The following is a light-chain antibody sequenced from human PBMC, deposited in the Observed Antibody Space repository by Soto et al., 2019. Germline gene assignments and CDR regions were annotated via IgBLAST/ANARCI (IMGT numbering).Light chain of an antibody. CDR1: QSLLSSLDNRNY. J-gene: IGKJ4*01. CDR2: WSS. Sequence: DIVLTQSPDSLAVSLGERAAINCKSSQSLLSSLDNRNYLAWYQQKPGQSPTLLFSWSSTRASGVPDRFTGSGSETDFTLTISSLQAEDVAVYYCQQYYSDPLTFGGGTKVEIK. CDR3: QQYYSDPLT. V-gene: IGKV4-1*01.